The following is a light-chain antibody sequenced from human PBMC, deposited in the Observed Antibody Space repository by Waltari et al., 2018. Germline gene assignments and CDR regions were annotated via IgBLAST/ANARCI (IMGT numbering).Light chain of an antibody. Sequence: QSGLTQPPSVSGSPGRRLTSSSTESSSNIGAGYVLHRYQLLPGTAPKLLIYGNTNRPSGVPDRFSGSKSGTSASLAITGLQAEDEADYYCQSYDRCLSGSIFGGGTKLTVL. J-gene: IGLJ2*01. V-gene: IGLV1-40*01. CDR2: GNT. CDR3: QSYDRCLSGSI. CDR1: SSNIGAGYV.